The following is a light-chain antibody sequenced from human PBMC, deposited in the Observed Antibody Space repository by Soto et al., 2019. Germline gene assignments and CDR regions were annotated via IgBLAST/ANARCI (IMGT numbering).Light chain of an antibody. V-gene: IGKV1-39*01. CDR3: QQSYKTPQT. CDR2: TAS. Sequence: DIQMTQSPYSLSASVGDRVTITCRASQTITNYLNWYQQKPGKPPKLLIYTASTLPSGVPSRFSGSRPGTNFTLTINSLQPEDFATYYCQQSYKTPQTFGQGTKVDIK. J-gene: IGKJ1*01. CDR1: QTITNY.